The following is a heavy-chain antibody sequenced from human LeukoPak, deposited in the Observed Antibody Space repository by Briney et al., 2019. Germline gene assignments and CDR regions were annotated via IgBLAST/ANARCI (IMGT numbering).Heavy chain of an antibody. Sequence: GGSLRLSCAASGFTFSTYRMNWVRQPPGKGLAGLARIKEDGSVRYYLDSVKGRFTISRDNAKNSLSLQMNSLRAEDTALYYCAKDIEARVDTAPMGAYDYWGQGTLVTVSS. CDR3: AKDIEARVDTAPMGAYDY. CDR1: GFTFSTYR. V-gene: IGHV3-7*03. J-gene: IGHJ4*02. CDR2: IKEDGSVR. D-gene: IGHD5-18*01.